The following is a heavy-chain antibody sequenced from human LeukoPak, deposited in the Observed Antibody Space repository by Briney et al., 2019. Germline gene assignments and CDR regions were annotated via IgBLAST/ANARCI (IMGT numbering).Heavy chain of an antibody. CDR3: VVVSYCAVDCYDY. CDR1: GFTFSSYA. J-gene: IGHJ4*02. V-gene: IGHV3-23*01. Sequence: PGGSLRLSCAASGFTFSSYAMSWVRQAPGKGLDWVSAISGSGGRTYYADSVRGRFTISRDNSKNTVYVQMNSLRAEDTAIYFCVVVSYCAVDCYDYWGQGTLVTVSS. D-gene: IGHD2-21*01. CDR2: ISGSGGRT.